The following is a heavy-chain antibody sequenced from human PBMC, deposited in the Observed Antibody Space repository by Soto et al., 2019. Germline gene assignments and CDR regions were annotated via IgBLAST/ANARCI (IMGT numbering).Heavy chain of an antibody. CDR3: AREGPQYYYDSSGFGFDY. Sequence: SVKVSCKASGGTFSSYAISWVRQAPGQGLEWMGGIIPIFGTANYAQKFQGRVTITADESTSTAYMELSSLRSEDTAVYYCAREGPQYYYDSSGFGFDYWGQGTLVTVSS. J-gene: IGHJ4*02. V-gene: IGHV1-69*13. CDR2: IIPIFGTA. CDR1: GGTFSSYA. D-gene: IGHD3-22*01.